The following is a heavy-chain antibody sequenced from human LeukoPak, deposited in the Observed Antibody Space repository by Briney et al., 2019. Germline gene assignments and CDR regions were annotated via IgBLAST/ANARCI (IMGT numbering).Heavy chain of an antibody. CDR1: GFTFSSYA. V-gene: IGHV3-23*01. J-gene: IGHJ4*02. D-gene: IGHD3-3*01. CDR2: ISGSGGST. Sequence: PGGSLRLSCAASGFTFSSYAMSWVRQAPGKGLEWVSAISGSGGSTYYAVSVKGRFTISRDNSKNTLYLQMNSLRAEDTAVYYCAKGGGITIFGVAPNLDYWGQGTLVTVSS. CDR3: AKGGGITIFGVAPNLDY.